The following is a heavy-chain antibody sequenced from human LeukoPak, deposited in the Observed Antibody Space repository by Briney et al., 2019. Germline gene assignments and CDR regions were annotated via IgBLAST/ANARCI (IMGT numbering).Heavy chain of an antibody. J-gene: IGHJ4*02. D-gene: IGHD6-19*01. CDR3: ARDHRSHLFDY. Sequence: GGSLRLSCGASGFTFSFFEMNWVRQAPGKGLEWVSNISGSGRTIYYADSVKGRFTISRDNAKNSLYLQMNSLRAEDTAVYYCARDHRSHLFDYWGQGTLVTVSS. CDR2: ISGSGRTI. V-gene: IGHV3-48*03. CDR1: GFTFSFFE.